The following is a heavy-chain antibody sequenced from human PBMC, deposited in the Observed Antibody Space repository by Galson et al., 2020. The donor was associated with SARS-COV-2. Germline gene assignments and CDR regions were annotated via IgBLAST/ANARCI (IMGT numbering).Heavy chain of an antibody. CDR3: ATLRGTDYYDSSGYDY. Sequence: GGSLRLSCAASGFTFSSYWMHWVRQAPGKGLVWVSRIYSEGSSTSYADSVKGRFTISRDSSKNTLYLQMNSLRAEDTAVYYCATLRGTDYYDSSGYDYWGQGTLVTVSS. V-gene: IGHV3-74*01. CDR2: IYSEGSST. CDR1: GFTFSSYW. J-gene: IGHJ4*02. D-gene: IGHD3-22*01.